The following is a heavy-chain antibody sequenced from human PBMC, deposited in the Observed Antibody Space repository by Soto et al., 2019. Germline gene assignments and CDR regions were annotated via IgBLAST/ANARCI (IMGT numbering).Heavy chain of an antibody. V-gene: IGHV1-69*12. Sequence: QVQLVQSGAEVKKPGSSVKVSCKASGGTFSSYAISWVRQAPGQGLEWMGGIIPIFGTANYAQKFQGRVTXTAXEXKSTAYMDLSSLRSEETAVYYCARGPTTVTTYAFDIWGQGTMVTVSS. CDR2: IIPIFGTA. J-gene: IGHJ3*02. CDR3: ARGPTTVTTYAFDI. D-gene: IGHD4-17*01. CDR1: GGTFSSYA.